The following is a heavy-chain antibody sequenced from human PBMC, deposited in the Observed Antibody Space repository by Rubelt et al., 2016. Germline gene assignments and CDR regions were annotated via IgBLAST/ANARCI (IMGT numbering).Heavy chain of an antibody. J-gene: IGHJ5*02. CDR2: INHSGST. CDR3: ARGRGSYYGSGSRWFDP. D-gene: IGHD3-10*01. CDR1: GGSISSYY. Sequence: QVQLQESGPGLVKPSETLSLTCTVSGGSISSYYWSWIRQPPGKGLEWIGEINHSGSTNYNPSLKSRVTISVDTSKNQFSLKLSFVTAADTAVYYCARGRGSYYGSGSRWFDPWGQGTLVTVSS. V-gene: IGHV4-59*12.